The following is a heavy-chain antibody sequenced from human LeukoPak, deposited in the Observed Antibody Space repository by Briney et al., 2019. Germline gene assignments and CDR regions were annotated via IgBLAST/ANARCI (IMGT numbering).Heavy chain of an antibody. V-gene: IGHV1-2*06. CDR3: ARDFYAGWLFEYFQH. CDR1: GYTFTGYY. Sequence: ASVKVSCKASGYTFTGYYMHWVRQAPGQGLESMGRINPNSGGTNYAQKFQGRVTMTRDTSISTAYMELSRLRSDDTAVYYCARDFYAGWLFEYFQHWGQGTLVTVSS. J-gene: IGHJ1*01. CDR2: INPNSGGT. D-gene: IGHD3-22*01.